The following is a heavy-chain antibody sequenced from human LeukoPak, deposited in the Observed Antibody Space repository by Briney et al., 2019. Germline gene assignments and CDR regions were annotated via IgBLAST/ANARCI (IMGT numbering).Heavy chain of an antibody. CDR2: IYYSGST. Sequence: SETLSLTCTVSGGSISGSSYYWGWIRQPPGKGLEWIGSIYYSGSTYYNPSLKSRVTISVDTSKNQFSLKLSSVTAADTAVYYCARLCSGGSCYSNSWGQGTLVTVSS. D-gene: IGHD2-15*01. CDR3: ARLCSGGSCYSNS. V-gene: IGHV4-39*01. CDR1: GGSISGSSYY. J-gene: IGHJ4*02.